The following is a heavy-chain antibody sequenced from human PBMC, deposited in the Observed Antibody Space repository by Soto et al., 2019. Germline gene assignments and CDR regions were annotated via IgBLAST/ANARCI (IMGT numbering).Heavy chain of an antibody. V-gene: IGHV3-30*18. CDR2: ISYDGSNK. J-gene: IGHJ2*01. Sequence: GGSLRLSCAASGFTFSSYGMHWVRQAPGKGLEWVAVISYDGSNKYYADSVKGRFTISRDNSKNTLYLQMNGLRAEDTAVYYCAKDLCGGDCRSPWYFDLWGRGTLVTVSS. CDR3: AKDLCGGDCRSPWYFDL. CDR1: GFTFSSYG. D-gene: IGHD2-21*02.